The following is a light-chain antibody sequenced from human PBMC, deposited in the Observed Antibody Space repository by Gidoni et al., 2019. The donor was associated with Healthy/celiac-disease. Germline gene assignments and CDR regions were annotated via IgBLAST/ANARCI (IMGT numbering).Light chain of an antibody. J-gene: IGLJ2*01. CDR3: CSYAGSTMV. Sequence: SPGQSITIPCTGTSSDVGSYNLVSWYQQHPGKAPKLMIYEVTKRPSGVSNRFSGSKSGNTASLTISGLQAEDEADYYCCSYAGSTMVFGGGTKLTVL. V-gene: IGLV2-23*02. CDR1: SSDVGSYNL. CDR2: EVT.